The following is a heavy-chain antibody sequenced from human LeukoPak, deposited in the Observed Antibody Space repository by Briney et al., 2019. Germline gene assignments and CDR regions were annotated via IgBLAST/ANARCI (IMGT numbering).Heavy chain of an antibody. CDR1: GFTFSNYG. J-gene: IGHJ4*02. CDR3: AKVHSGSFTFDY. Sequence: GSLRLSCAASGFTFSNYGMSWVRQAPGKGLEWVSSISGSGDSTYYADSVKGRFTISRDNSKNTLYLQMNSLRAEDTAVYYCAKVHSGSFTFDYWGQGTLVTVSS. D-gene: IGHD1-26*01. CDR2: ISGSGDST. V-gene: IGHV3-23*01.